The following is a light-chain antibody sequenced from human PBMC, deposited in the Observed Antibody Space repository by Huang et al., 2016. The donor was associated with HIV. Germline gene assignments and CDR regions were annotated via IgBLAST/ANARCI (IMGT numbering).Light chain of an antibody. Sequence: DIQMTQSPSSVSASVGDRVTITCRASQDISNYLAWYQQKPGKVPKLLIYATSTLQSGVPSRFSGSGSGTDFTLTISSLQPEDVATYYCQKYNRAPLTFGGGTKVEIK. CDR2: ATS. CDR1: QDISNY. J-gene: IGKJ4*01. V-gene: IGKV1-27*01. CDR3: QKYNRAPLT.